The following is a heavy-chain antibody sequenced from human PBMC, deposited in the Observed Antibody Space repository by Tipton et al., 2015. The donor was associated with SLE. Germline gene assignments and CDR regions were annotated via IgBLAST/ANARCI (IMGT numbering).Heavy chain of an antibody. D-gene: IGHD6-6*01. Sequence: LVKPSETLSLTCAVSGGSFSGYYWTWIRQSPVKGLDWIGQITDSGRAIYNPSLKSRVSISVDTSKNQFSLKLNSVTAADTAVYYCARGGPSSKWLDPWGRGTQVTVSS. J-gene: IGHJ5*02. CDR2: ITDSGRA. CDR1: GGSFSGYY. CDR3: ARGGPSSKWLDP. V-gene: IGHV4-34*01.